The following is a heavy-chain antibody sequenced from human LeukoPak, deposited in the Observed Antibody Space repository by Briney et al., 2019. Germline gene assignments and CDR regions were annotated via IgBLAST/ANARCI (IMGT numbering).Heavy chain of an antibody. CDR3: ARSSPLGGYAFDI. CDR1: GFTFSSYA. CDR2: ISSNGGST. V-gene: IGHV3-64*02. D-gene: IGHD3-16*01. J-gene: IGHJ3*02. Sequence: GGSLRLSCAASGFTFSSYAMHWVRQAPGEGLEYVSAISSNGGSTYYADSVKGRFTISRDNSKNTLYLQMGSLRAGDMAVYYCARSSPLGGYAFDIWGQGTMVTVSS.